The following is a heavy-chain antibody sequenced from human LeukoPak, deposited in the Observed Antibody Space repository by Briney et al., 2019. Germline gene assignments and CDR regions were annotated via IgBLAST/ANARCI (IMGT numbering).Heavy chain of an antibody. CDR3: ARPIAVAGLFDY. CDR2: ISYDGSNK. J-gene: IGHJ4*02. V-gene: IGHV3-30*04. Sequence: PGRSLRLSCAASEFTFSSYAMHWFRQAPGKGLEGLAVISYDGSNKYYADSVKGRFTISRDNSKNTLYLQMNSLRAEDTAVYYCARPIAVAGLFDYWGQGTLVTVSS. D-gene: IGHD6-19*01. CDR1: EFTFSSYA.